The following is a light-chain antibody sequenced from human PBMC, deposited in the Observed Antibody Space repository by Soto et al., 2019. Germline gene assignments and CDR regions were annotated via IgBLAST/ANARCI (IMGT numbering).Light chain of an antibody. V-gene: IGLV2-14*01. Sequence: QSALTQPASVAGSPGQSITISCTGTSSDVGGYNYVSWYQQHPGKAPKLMIYDVSNRPSGVSNRFSGSKSGNTASLTISGRQAEDEADYDCSSCTSSSTYVVFGGGTKLTVL. CDR2: DVS. J-gene: IGLJ2*01. CDR3: SSCTSSSTYVV. CDR1: SSDVGGYNY.